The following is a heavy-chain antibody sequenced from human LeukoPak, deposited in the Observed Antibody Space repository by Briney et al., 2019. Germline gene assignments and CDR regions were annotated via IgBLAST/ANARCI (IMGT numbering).Heavy chain of an antibody. V-gene: IGHV4-38-2*01. J-gene: IGHJ5*02. CDR3: ARTYYYGSFEKNWFDP. Sequence: SETLSLTCAVSGHSISSGSYWGWIRQPPGKGLEWIGSMYHSGSTFYNPSLMSRVTISVDTSNNQFSLKLSSVTAADTAVYYCARTYYYGSFEKNWFDPWGQETLVTVSS. CDR2: MYHSGST. D-gene: IGHD3-10*01. CDR1: GHSISSGSY.